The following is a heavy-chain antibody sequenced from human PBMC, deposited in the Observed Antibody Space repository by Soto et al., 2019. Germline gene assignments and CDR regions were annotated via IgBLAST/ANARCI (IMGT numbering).Heavy chain of an antibody. CDR2: IKTYNGNS. CDR1: GYSFTRYG. J-gene: IGHJ6*02. Sequence: QVQLVQSRAEVQNPGASVKVSCKASGYSFTRYGIAWARQAPGQGLEWMGWIKTYNGNSNYAQNHQGRVTLTTDPSTSTAYMELTGLRSNDTAVYYCAMVDVYVTASPQDVWGQGTTVIVSS. D-gene: IGHD3-16*01. CDR3: AMVDVYVTASPQDV. V-gene: IGHV1-18*01.